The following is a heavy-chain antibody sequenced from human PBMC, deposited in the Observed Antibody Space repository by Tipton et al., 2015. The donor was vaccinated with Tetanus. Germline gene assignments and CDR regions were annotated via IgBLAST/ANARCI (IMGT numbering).Heavy chain of an antibody. J-gene: IGHJ4*02. CDR1: NGSINSADYY. D-gene: IGHD6-19*01. Sequence: TLSLTCTVFNGSINSADYYWYWIRQSPGKGLELIGHIFDGGSTYYNPSLKGRVTMSADTSKNQFSLKLRSVTAADTAVYYCARPIKQWLVPVDSWGQGTLVTVSS. CDR2: IFDGGST. V-gene: IGHV4-30-4*01. CDR3: ARPIKQWLVPVDS.